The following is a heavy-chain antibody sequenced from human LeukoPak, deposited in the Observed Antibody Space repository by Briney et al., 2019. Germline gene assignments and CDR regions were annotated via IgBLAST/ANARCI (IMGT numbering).Heavy chain of an antibody. CDR1: GFTFSNAW. Sequence: GGSLRLSCVASGFTFSNAWMNWVRQAPGKGLEWVGRIQSKTDGGTSDCGAPVKGRFTISRDDSKNTLYLQMNSLKTEDTAVYYCTTAPKWETQGTDYWGQGTLVTISS. J-gene: IGHJ4*02. V-gene: IGHV3-15*01. CDR2: IQSKTDGGTS. D-gene: IGHD1-26*01. CDR3: TTAPKWETQGTDY.